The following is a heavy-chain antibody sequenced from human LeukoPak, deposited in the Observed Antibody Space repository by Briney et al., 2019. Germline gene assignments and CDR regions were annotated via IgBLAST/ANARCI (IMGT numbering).Heavy chain of an antibody. Sequence: PGGSLRLSCGVSGFTFRNYAMSWVRQATGKGLEWVSGISGSCGSTFYTDYMKGRFTISRDNSKNTLYLQMNSLRADDTAVYFCARAGQQLVPYYFNYWGQGILVTVSS. CDR1: GFTFRNYA. V-gene: IGHV3-23*01. CDR2: ISGSCGST. CDR3: ARAGQQLVPYYFNY. J-gene: IGHJ4*02. D-gene: IGHD6-13*01.